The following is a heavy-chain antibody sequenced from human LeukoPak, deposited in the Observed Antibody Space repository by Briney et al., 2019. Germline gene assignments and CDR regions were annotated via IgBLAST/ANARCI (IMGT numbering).Heavy chain of an antibody. CDR1: GFTFSSYA. Sequence: GGSLRLSCAASGFTFSSYAMSWVRQAPGKGLEWVSAVSNSGSPTYYTDSMKGRFTISRDNSKNTLYLQINSLRAEDTAMYYCVRDNSGYPNWFDSWGQGTLVIVSS. V-gene: IGHV3-23*01. D-gene: IGHD3-22*01. J-gene: IGHJ5*01. CDR2: VSNSGSPT. CDR3: VRDNSGYPNWFDS.